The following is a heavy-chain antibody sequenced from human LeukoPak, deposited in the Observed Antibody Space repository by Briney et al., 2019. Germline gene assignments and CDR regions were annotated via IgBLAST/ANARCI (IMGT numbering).Heavy chain of an antibody. V-gene: IGHV1-2*02. CDR3: ASAYGSGSYYNQFLSYYYYMDV. D-gene: IGHD3-10*01. J-gene: IGHJ6*03. CDR1: GYTFTGYY. Sequence: ASVKVSCKASGYTFTGYYMHWVRQAPGQGLEWMGWINPNSGGTNYAQKFQGRVTMTRDTSISTAYMELSRLRSDDTAVYYCASAYGSGSYYNQFLSYYYYMDVWGKGTTVTVSS. CDR2: INPNSGGT.